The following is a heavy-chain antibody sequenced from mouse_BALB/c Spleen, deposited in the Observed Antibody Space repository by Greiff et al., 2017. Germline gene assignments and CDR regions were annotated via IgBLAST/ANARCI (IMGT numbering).Heavy chain of an antibody. J-gene: IGHJ3*01. D-gene: IGHD2-4*01. CDR2: IDPETGGT. CDR3: TRRSFYYDYDGFAY. V-gene: IGHV1-15*01. Sequence: QVHVKQSGAELVRPGASVTLSCKASGYTFTDYEMHWVKQTPVHGLEWIGAIDPETGGTAYNQKFKGKATLTADKSSSTAYMELRSLTSEDSAVYYCTRRSFYYDYDGFAYWGQGTLVTVSA. CDR1: GYTFTDYE.